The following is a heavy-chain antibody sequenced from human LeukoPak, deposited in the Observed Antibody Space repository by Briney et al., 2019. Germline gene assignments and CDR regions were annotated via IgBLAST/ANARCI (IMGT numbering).Heavy chain of an antibody. J-gene: IGHJ4*02. CDR3: AREEYSTSFDY. CDR2: VWDDGNEQ. CDR1: GFSFNSYI. Sequence: GSVRLSCAASGFSFNSYIMQWVRQAPDKGLEWVALVWDDGNEQYYADPVKGRFTISRDNSKNTLYLQMNSLRVEDTAVYYCAREEYSTSFDYWGQGTLVTVSS. D-gene: IGHD6-6*01. V-gene: IGHV3-33*01.